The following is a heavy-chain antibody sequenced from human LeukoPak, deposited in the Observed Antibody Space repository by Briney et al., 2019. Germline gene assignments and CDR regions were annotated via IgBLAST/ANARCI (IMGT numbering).Heavy chain of an antibody. CDR2: IYYSGST. J-gene: IGHJ5*02. Sequence: SETLSLTCTVSGGSISSSSYYWGWIRQPPGKGLEWIGYIYYSGSTNYNPSLKSRVTISVDTSKNQFSLKLSSVTAADTAVYYCARVNWNNWFDPWGQGTLVTVSS. CDR3: ARVNWNNWFDP. CDR1: GGSISSSSYY. V-gene: IGHV4-61*05. D-gene: IGHD1-1*01.